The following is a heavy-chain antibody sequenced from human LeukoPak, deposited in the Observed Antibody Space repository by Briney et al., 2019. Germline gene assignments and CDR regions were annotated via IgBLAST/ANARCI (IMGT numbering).Heavy chain of an antibody. Sequence: GASVEVSCKASGGTFSSYAISWVRQAPGQGLEWMGRIIPILGIANYAQKFQGRVTITADKSTSTAYMELSSLRSEDTAVYYCAREGMVQGVIYYWGQGTLVTVSS. CDR3: AREGMVQGVIYY. CDR2: IIPILGIA. J-gene: IGHJ4*02. V-gene: IGHV1-69*04. CDR1: GGTFSSYA. D-gene: IGHD3-10*01.